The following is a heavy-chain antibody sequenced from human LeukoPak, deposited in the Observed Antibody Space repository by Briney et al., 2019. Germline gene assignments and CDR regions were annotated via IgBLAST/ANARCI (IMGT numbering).Heavy chain of an antibody. CDR1: GFTFSSYA. CDR2: ISGSGGST. Sequence: GGSLRLSCAASGFTFSSYAMSWVRQAPGKGLEWVSAISGSGGSTYYADSVKGRFTISRDNSKNTLYLQMNSLRAEDTAVYYCAKVGDSSGYYYVLDYWGQGTLVTVSS. CDR3: AKVGDSSGYYYVLDY. J-gene: IGHJ4*02. D-gene: IGHD3-22*01. V-gene: IGHV3-23*01.